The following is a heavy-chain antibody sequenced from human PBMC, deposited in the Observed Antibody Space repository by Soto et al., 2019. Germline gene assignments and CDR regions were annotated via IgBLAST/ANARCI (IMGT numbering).Heavy chain of an antibody. Sequence: SETLSLTCAVYGGSFSGYYWSWIRQPPGKGLEWIGEINHSGSTNYNPSLKSRDTISVDTSKNQFSLKLSSVTAADTAVYYCARQLLWFGELAWFDPWGQGTLLTVSS. CDR2: INHSGST. CDR3: ARQLLWFGELAWFDP. J-gene: IGHJ5*02. D-gene: IGHD3-10*01. CDR1: GGSFSGYY. V-gene: IGHV4-34*01.